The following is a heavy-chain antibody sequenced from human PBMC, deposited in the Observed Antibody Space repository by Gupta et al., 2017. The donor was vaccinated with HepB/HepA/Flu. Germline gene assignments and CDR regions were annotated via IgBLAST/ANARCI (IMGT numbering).Heavy chain of an antibody. CDR3: ARRLRSSHTFDI. CDR2: IYSSGST. CDR1: GGSISSGPYF. D-gene: IGHD6-6*01. J-gene: IGHJ3*02. V-gene: IGHV4-39*01. Sequence: QLQLQESGPGLVKPSETLSLTCTVSGGSISSGPYFWGWIRQPPGKGLEWIASIYSSGSTYYNPSLKSRVTISGHTSKTQFSLKLNFVTAADTAVYFCARRLRSSHTFDIWGQGTMVTVSS.